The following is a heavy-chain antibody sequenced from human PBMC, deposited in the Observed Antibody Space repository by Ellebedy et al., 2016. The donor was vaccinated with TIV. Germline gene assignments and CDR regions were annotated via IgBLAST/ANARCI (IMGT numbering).Heavy chain of an antibody. D-gene: IGHD6-13*01. J-gene: IGHJ4*02. CDR2: ISSSSSTI. Sequence: GESLKISXAASGFTFSSYSMNWVRQAPGKGLEWVSYISSSSSTIYYADSVKGRFTISRDNAKNSLYLQMNSLRDEDTAVYYCARDRGAAADPFFDYWGQGTPVTVSS. CDR1: GFTFSSYS. V-gene: IGHV3-48*02. CDR3: ARDRGAAADPFFDY.